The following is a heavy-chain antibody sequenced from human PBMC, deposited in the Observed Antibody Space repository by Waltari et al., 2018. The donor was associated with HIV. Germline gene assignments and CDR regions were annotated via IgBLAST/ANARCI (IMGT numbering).Heavy chain of an antibody. Sequence: QVQLQESGPGLVKPSQTLSLTCTVSGGSISSGSYHWSWIRQPAGKGLEWIGRIYTSGSTNYNPSLKSRVTISVDTSKNQFSLKLSSVTAADTAVYYCAREGGSSITYWGQGTLVTVSS. V-gene: IGHV4-61*02. CDR1: GGSISSGSYH. J-gene: IGHJ4*02. D-gene: IGHD3-10*01. CDR3: AREGGSSITY. CDR2: IYTSGST.